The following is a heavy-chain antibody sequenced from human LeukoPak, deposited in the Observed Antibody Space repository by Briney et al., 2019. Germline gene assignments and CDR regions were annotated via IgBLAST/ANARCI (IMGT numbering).Heavy chain of an antibody. J-gene: IGHJ4*02. CDR1: GGSISGYY. CDR2: IYDSGST. Sequence: SETLSLTCTVSGGSISGYYWSWIRQPPGKGLEWIGYIYDSGSTNYNPSLKSRVTISLDPSKKQFSLKLNSVTAADTAVYYCARLPVASSWSREYYFDYWGQGTLVTVSS. D-gene: IGHD6-13*01. V-gene: IGHV4-59*01. CDR3: ARLPVASSWSREYYFDY.